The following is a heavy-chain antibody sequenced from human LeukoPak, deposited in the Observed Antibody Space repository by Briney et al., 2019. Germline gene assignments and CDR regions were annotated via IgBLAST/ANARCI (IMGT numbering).Heavy chain of an antibody. J-gene: IGHJ6*02. D-gene: IGHD3-3*01. Sequence: ASVKVSCKASGYTFTSYYMHWVRQAPGQGLEWMGIINPSGGSTSYAQKFQGRVTMTRDTSTSTVYMELSSLRSEDTAVYYCARSGDFGVVIIPSMDAWGQGTTVTVSS. CDR1: GYTFTSYY. CDR2: INPSGGST. CDR3: ARSGDFGVVIIPSMDA. V-gene: IGHV1-46*01.